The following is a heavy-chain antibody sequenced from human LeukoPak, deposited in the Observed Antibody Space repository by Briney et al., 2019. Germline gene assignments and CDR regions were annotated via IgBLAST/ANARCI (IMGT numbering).Heavy chain of an antibody. CDR1: GGSISSYY. CDR2: IYTSGST. V-gene: IGHV4-4*07. Sequence: PSETLSLTCIVSGGSISSYYWNWIRQPAGKGLEWIGHIYTSGSTNYNSSLKSRVTMSVDTSKNQFSVKLNSVIAADTAMYYCARGVYLGNGYYFDYWGQGTLVTVSS. CDR3: ARGVYLGNGYYFDY. J-gene: IGHJ4*02. D-gene: IGHD2-8*01.